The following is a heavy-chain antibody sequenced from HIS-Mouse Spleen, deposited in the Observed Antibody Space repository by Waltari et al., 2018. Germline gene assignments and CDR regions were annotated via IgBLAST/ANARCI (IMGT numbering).Heavy chain of an antibody. CDR2: IYSSGHS. CDR1: VGPISSSSYY. V-gene: IGHV4-39*07. J-gene: IGHJ4*02. Sequence: QLQLQESGPGLVKPSETLSLTCTVSVGPISSSSYYWGWIRQPPGKGLEGIGSIYSSGHSYYNPSLKSRVTISVDTSKNQFSLKLGAVTAADTAVYYCARDRSYSSSSGFDYWGQGTLVTVSS. D-gene: IGHD6-6*01. CDR3: ARDRSYSSSSGFDY.